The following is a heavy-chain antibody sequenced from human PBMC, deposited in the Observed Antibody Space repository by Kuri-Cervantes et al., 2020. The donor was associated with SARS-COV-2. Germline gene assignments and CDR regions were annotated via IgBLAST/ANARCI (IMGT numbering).Heavy chain of an antibody. D-gene: IGHD4-17*01. V-gene: IGHV3-21*01. CDR3: ARASGSVTTFDY. CDR2: ISSSSSYR. CDR1: GFTFSSYS. Sequence: GGSLRLSCAASGFTFSSYSMNWVRQAPGKGLEWVSSISSSSSYRYYAASVKGRFTISRDNAKNSLYLQMNSLRAEDTAVYYCARASGSVTTFDYWGQGTLVTVSS. J-gene: IGHJ4*02.